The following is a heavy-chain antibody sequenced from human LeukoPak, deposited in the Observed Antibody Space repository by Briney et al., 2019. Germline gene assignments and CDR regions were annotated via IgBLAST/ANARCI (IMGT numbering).Heavy chain of an antibody. CDR1: GFTFSSHT. CDR3: ARGFRAFDF. V-gene: IGHV3-21*01. J-gene: IGHJ3*01. CDR2: ISSTSTSV. D-gene: IGHD3-10*01. Sequence: GGTLRLSCAASGFTFSSHTMNWVRQAPGTGLEWFSAISSTSTSVYHADSVKARFTISRDNTKGALYLQMGGLRAEDTAVYSCARGFRAFDFWARGTMVTVSS.